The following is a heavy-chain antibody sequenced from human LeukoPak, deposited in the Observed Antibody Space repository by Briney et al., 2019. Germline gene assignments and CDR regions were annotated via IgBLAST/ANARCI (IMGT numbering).Heavy chain of an antibody. V-gene: IGHV3-53*01. D-gene: IGHD4/OR15-4a*01. CDR1: GFTVSSNS. Sequence: GGSLRLSCTVSGFTVSSNSMSWVRQAPGKGLEWVSFIYSDNTQYSDSVKGRFTISRDNSKNTLYLQMNSLRAEDTAVYYCARRAGAYSQPYDLGGQGTLLTVSS. CDR2: IYSDNT. CDR3: ARRAGAYSQPYDL. J-gene: IGHJ4*02.